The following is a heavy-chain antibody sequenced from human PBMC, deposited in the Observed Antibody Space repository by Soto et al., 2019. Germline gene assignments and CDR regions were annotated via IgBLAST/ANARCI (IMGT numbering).Heavy chain of an antibody. CDR3: AKMSGSSGRYDD. D-gene: IGHD6-25*01. J-gene: IGHJ1*01. CDR1: GYTFNTYW. V-gene: IGHV5-51*01. CDR2: IYPTDSDT. Sequence: VSCKASGYTFNTYWIGWVRQVPGKGLEWLGFIYPTDSDTRYSPSFQGQVTISVDKSTKTAYLEWTSLKTSDAATFYCAKMSGSSGRYDDWGQGTLVTVSS.